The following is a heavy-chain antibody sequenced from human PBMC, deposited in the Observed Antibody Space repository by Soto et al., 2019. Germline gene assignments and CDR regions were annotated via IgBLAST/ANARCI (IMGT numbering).Heavy chain of an antibody. CDR3: AREDIVVVPAAIGYYYGMDV. Sequence: ASVKVTCKASGYTFTIYGISWVRQAPGQGLEWMGWISAYNGNTNYAQKLQGRVTMTTDTSTSTACMELRSLRSDDTAVYYCAREDIVVVPAAIGYYYGMDVWVQGTTVTVSS. J-gene: IGHJ6*02. CDR1: GYTFTIYG. D-gene: IGHD2-2*02. V-gene: IGHV1-18*04. CDR2: ISAYNGNT.